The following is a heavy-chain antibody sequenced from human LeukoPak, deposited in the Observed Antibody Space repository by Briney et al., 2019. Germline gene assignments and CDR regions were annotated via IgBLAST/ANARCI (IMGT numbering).Heavy chain of an antibody. D-gene: IGHD6-19*01. CDR2: IYTSGST. J-gene: IGHJ4*02. CDR1: GGSISSGSYY. V-gene: IGHV4-61*02. CDR3: ARDGSSGWYSYYFDY. Sequence: SETLSLTCTVSGGSISSGSYYWSWIRQPAGKGLEWIGRIYTSGSTNYNPSLKSRVTISVDTSKSQFSLKLSSVTAADTAVYYCARDGSSGWYSYYFDYWGQGTLVTVSS.